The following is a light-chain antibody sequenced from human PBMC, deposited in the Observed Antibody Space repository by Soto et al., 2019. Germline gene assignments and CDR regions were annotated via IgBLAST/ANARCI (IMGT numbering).Light chain of an antibody. Sequence: DSRTSNTTASQGIRNDLGWYQQKPGKAPKRLIYAGSSLQSGVPSRFSGSGSGTEFTLTSSRLPAEDLATYCRQRQNRHPITFGQGTRLEIK. CDR2: AGS. V-gene: IGKV1-17*01. CDR3: QRQNRHPIT. CDR1: QGIRND. J-gene: IGKJ5*01.